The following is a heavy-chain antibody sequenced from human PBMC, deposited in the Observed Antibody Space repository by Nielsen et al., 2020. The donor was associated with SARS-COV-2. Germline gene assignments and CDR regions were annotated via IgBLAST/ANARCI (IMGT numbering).Heavy chain of an antibody. CDR2: IYSGGSGT. D-gene: IGHD5-18*01. J-gene: IGHJ6*02. CDR1: GFSLSDFY. CDR3: AKDLEDRTMVFYGMDV. Sequence: GGSLRLSCAASGFSLSDFYMTWIRQAPGKGLEWVSVIYSGGSGTYYADSVSGRFTISRDNSKNTLYLQMNSLRAEDTAVYYCAKDLEDRTMVFYGMDVWGQGTTVTVSS. V-gene: IGHV3-23*03.